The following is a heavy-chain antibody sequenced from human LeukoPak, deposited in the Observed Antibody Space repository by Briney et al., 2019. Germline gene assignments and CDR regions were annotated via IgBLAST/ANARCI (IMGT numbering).Heavy chain of an antibody. Sequence: SVKVSCKAPGGTFSSYAISWVRQAPGQGLEWMGRIIPILGIANYAQKFQGRVTITADKSTSTAYMELSSLRSEDTAVYYCARDSYYDILTGSQYYFDYWGQGTLVTVSS. CDR2: IIPILGIA. CDR1: GGTFSSYA. D-gene: IGHD3-9*01. J-gene: IGHJ4*02. V-gene: IGHV1-69*04. CDR3: ARDSYYDILTGSQYYFDY.